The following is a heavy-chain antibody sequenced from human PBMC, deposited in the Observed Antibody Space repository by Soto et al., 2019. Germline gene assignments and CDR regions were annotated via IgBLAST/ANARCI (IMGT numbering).Heavy chain of an antibody. J-gene: IGHJ3*02. D-gene: IGHD3-22*01. CDR1: GGTFSSYA. Sequence: SVKVSCKASGGTFSSYAISWVRQAPGQGLEWMGGIIPIVGTANYAQKFQGRVTITAXXXXSXXXMXPXSLRSEDTAVYYCARGEYYDSSGYLDAFDIWG. CDR2: IIPIVGTA. CDR3: ARGEYYDSSGYLDAFDI. V-gene: IGHV1-69*13.